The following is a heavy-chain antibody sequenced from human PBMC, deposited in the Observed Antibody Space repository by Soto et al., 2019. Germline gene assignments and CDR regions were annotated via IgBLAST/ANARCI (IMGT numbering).Heavy chain of an antibody. V-gene: IGHV3-15*01. J-gene: IGHJ6*03. D-gene: IGHD6-13*01. CDR1: GFTFSNAW. CDR2: IKSKTDGGTT. Sequence: GGSLRLSCAASGFTFSNAWMSWVRQAPGKGLEWVGRIKSKTDGGTTDYAAPVKGRFTISRDDSKNTLYLQMNSLKTEDTAVYYCTTDFLIAAAAIPYYYYYMDVWGKGTTVTVSS. CDR3: TTDFLIAAAAIPYYYYYMDV.